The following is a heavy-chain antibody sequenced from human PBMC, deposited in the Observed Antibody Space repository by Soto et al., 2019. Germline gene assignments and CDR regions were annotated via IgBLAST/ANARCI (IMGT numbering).Heavy chain of an antibody. CDR2: IYYSGST. J-gene: IGHJ4*02. CDR3: ARDSYCGGDCYNLDY. CDR1: GGYISSGCYY. D-gene: IGHD2-21*02. V-gene: IGHV4-31*03. Sequence: SETLSLTCPVSGGYISSGCYYWSWIRQHPGKGLEWIGYIYYSGSTYYNPSLKSRVTISVDTSKNQFSLKLSSVTAADTAVYYCARDSYCGGDCYNLDYWGQGTLVTVS.